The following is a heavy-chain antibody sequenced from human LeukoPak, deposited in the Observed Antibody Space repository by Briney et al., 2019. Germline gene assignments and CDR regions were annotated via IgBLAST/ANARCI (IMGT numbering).Heavy chain of an antibody. V-gene: IGHV3-30*02. CDR2: IRYDGSNK. Sequence: GGSLRLSCAASGFTFSSYSMNWVRQAPGKGLEWVAFIRYDGSNKYYADSVRGRFTISRDNSKKTLYLQMNSLRAEDTAVYYCARGGSDYWGQGTLVTVSS. J-gene: IGHJ4*02. CDR1: GFTFSSYS. D-gene: IGHD1-26*01. CDR3: ARGGSDY.